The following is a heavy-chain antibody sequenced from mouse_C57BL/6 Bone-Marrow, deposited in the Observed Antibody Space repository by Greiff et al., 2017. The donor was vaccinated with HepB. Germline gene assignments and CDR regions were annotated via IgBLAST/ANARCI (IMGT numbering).Heavy chain of an antibody. D-gene: IGHD1-1*01. V-gene: IGHV1-80*01. CDR1: GYAFSSYW. CDR3: ARSREYYGSSSWFAY. J-gene: IGHJ3*01. Sequence: QVQLQQSGAELVKPGASVKISCKASGYAFSSYWMNWVKQRPGKGLEWIGQIYPGDGDTNYNGKFKGQATLTADKSSSTAYMQLSSLTSEDSAVYFCARSREYYGSSSWFAYWGKGTLVTVSA. CDR2: IYPGDGDT.